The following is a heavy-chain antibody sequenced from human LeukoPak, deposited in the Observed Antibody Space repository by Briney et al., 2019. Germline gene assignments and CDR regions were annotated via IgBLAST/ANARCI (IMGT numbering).Heavy chain of an antibody. J-gene: IGHJ4*02. CDR1: GFTFSTYS. D-gene: IGHD1-7*01. Sequence: PGGSLRLSCAASGFTFSTYSMNWVRQAPGKGLEYVSPISASGLSTYYTDSVRGRFTNSRDNSKNTLYLQMHSLRAEDTAVYYCARDRSKVLTGTYYFDYWGQGTLVTVSS. CDR3: ARDRSKVLTGTYYFDY. CDR2: ISASGLST. V-gene: IGHV3-23*01.